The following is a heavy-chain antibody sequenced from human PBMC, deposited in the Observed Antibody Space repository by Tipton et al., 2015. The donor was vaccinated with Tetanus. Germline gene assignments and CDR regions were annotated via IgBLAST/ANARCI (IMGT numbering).Heavy chain of an antibody. CDR1: GGTFDSYA. CDR2: IFPQFGTS. Sequence: QVQLVQSGAEVKKPGSSVRVSCKTSGGTFDSYAISWVRQAPGQGLEWMGGIFPQFGTSNYAPKFQDRVTLTTVTSISTAYMELSRLTSDDTAIYFCSRTGLYLSSEGFDIWGQGTMVIVSS. V-gene: IGHV1-69*06. D-gene: IGHD3-9*01. J-gene: IGHJ3*02. CDR3: SRTGLYLSSEGFDI.